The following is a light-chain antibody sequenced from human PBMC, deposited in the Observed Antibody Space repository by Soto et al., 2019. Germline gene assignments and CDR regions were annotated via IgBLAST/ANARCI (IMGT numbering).Light chain of an antibody. V-gene: IGKV1-16*02. CDR1: QGINNY. J-gene: IGKJ4*02. CDR3: QQYKSYHLT. CDR2: AAS. Sequence: DIQMTQSPSSLSASVGDRVTISCRASQGINNYLAWFQQKPGKAPKSLIYAASNLESGVPSKFSGSGYGTDFTLTISSLQPEDFATYYCQQYKSYHLTFGGGTKVEMK.